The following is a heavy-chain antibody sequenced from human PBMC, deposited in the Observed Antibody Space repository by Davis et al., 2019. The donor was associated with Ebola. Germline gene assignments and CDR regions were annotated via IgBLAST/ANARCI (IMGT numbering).Heavy chain of an antibody. V-gene: IGHV3-33*01. CDR2: IWYDGSNK. Sequence: PGGSLRLSCAASGFTFGSYGMHWVRQAPGKGLEWVAVIWYDGSNKYYADSVKGRFTISRDNSKNTLYLQMNSLRAEDTAVYYCARGGGGGSYYLDYWGQGTLVTVSS. CDR1: GFTFGSYG. CDR3: ARGGGGGSYYLDY. J-gene: IGHJ4*02. D-gene: IGHD1-26*01.